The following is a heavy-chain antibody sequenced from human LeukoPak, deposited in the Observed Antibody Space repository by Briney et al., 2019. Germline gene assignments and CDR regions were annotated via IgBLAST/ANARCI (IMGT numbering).Heavy chain of an antibody. D-gene: IGHD2-2*01. Sequence: GGSLRLSCAASGFTFSPYSMNWVRQAPGKGLDWVSYISSSGTFIYYADPVKGRFTVSRDNAKNLLFLQMDSLRVEDTAVYYCARDPGVPAAPLDYWGLGTLVTDSS. CDR1: GFTFSPYS. J-gene: IGHJ4*02. CDR2: ISSSGTFI. CDR3: ARDPGVPAAPLDY. V-gene: IGHV3-21*01.